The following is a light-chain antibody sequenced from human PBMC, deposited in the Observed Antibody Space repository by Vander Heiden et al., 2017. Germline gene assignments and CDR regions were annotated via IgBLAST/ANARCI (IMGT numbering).Light chain of an antibody. J-gene: IGLJ3*02. V-gene: IGLV2-14*03. Sequence: LTQPASVSGAPAQSITISCTGTSSDVGDYDYVSWYQQHPGKAPKLMIYDVSYRPSGVFNRFSGSKSGNTASLTISGLQAEDEADYYCGSYTGSGTWVFGGGTKLTVL. CDR3: GSYTGSGTWV. CDR1: SSDVGDYDY. CDR2: DVS.